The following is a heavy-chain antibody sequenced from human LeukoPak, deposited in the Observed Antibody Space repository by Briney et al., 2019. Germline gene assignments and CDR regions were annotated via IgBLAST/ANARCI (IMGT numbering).Heavy chain of an antibody. D-gene: IGHD6-19*01. J-gene: IGHJ1*01. CDR1: GGSFSGYY. CDR3: AGQYSSGWYKGYFQY. V-gene: IGHV4-34*01. Sequence: SETLSLTCGVNGGSFSGYYWSWIRQPPGKGLEWIGEINHSVSTNYNPSLKSRVTISVDTSKNQFSLKLSSVTAADTAVYYCAGQYSSGWYKGYFQYWGQGTLVTVSS. CDR2: INHSVST.